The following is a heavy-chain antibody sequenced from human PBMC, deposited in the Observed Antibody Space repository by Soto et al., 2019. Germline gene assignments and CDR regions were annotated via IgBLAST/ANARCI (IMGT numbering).Heavy chain of an antibody. J-gene: IGHJ6*02. V-gene: IGHV3-9*01. CDR2: ISWNSGNI. CDR1: GFTFDDYG. CDR3: AQDPSPALAHGMDV. Sequence: EVQLVESGGGLVQPGRSLRLSCAASGFTFDDYGMHWVRQAPGKGLEWVSGISWNSGNIGYADSVKGRFPISRDNAKNSLYLQMNSLRGEATALYYCAQDPSPALAHGMDVWGQGTTVTVSS.